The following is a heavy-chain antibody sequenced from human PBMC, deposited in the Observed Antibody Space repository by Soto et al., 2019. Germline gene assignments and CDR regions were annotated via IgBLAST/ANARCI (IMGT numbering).Heavy chain of an antibody. D-gene: IGHD2-15*01. V-gene: IGHV3-23*01. CDR3: APHVYCSGGSCHYDAFDI. CDR2: ISESGDST. J-gene: IGHJ3*02. Sequence: EVQLLESGGGLVQPGESLRLSCAVSGFIFGNYMMTWVRQAPGKGLEWVSTISESGDSTYYADSVKGRFTISRDSSKNTLYLQMDRLGGEYAAGYYCAPHVYCSGGSCHYDAFDIRGQGTMVTVSS. CDR1: GFIFGNYM.